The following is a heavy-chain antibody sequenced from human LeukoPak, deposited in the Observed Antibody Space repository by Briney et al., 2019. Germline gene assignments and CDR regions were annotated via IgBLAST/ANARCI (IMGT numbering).Heavy chain of an antibody. CDR1: GFTFSTYK. J-gene: IGHJ4*02. CDR2: ISSSGSTI. Sequence: GGSLRLSCAASGFTFSTYKMNWVRQAPGKGLEWLSYISSSGSTIYYADSVKRRFTISRDNAKNSLYLQMNSPRAEDTAVYYCARDTYYYDSTGYYYPGGFDYWGQGTLVTVSS. CDR3: ARDTYYYDSTGYYYPGGFDY. D-gene: IGHD3-22*01. V-gene: IGHV3-48*03.